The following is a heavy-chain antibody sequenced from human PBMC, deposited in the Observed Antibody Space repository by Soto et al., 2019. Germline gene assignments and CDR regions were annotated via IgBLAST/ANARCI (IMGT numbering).Heavy chain of an antibody. CDR3: AKRHRVGRQDDYGMDV. CDR1: GYSFTSYW. D-gene: IGHD1-26*01. J-gene: IGHJ6*02. Sequence: GESLKISCKGSGYSFTSYWIGWVRQMPGKGLEWMGIIYPGDSDTRYSPSFQGQVTISADKSISTAYLQWSSLKASDTAMYYCAKRHRVGRQDDYGMDVWGQGTTVTVSS. CDR2: IYPGDSDT. V-gene: IGHV5-51*01.